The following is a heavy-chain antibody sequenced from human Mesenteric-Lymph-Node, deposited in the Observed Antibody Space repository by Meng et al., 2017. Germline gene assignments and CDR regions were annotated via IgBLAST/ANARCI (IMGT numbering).Heavy chain of an antibody. Sequence: GESLKISCAASGFTFSSYSMNWVRQAPGKGLEWVSSISSSSSYIYYADSVKGRFTISRDNAKNSLYLQMNSLRAEDTAVYYCARDLSYYYDSSGYLYYFDYWGQGTLVTVSS. V-gene: IGHV3-21*01. D-gene: IGHD3-22*01. J-gene: IGHJ4*02. CDR3: ARDLSYYYDSSGYLYYFDY. CDR1: GFTFSSYS. CDR2: ISSSSSYI.